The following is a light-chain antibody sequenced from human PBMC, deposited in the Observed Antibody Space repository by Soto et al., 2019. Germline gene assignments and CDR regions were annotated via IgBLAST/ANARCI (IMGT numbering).Light chain of an antibody. V-gene: IGKV1-39*01. J-gene: IGKJ4*01. Sequence: DIQMSQSPSSLSASVEDRVTISCRASQTVSAFLNWYQLKPGKAPKLLIYAATSLQRGVPSRFTGSGSGTEFPLTISSLQPEDFATYSCQQSFDIPLTFGGGTQVEIK. CDR2: AAT. CDR3: QQSFDIPLT. CDR1: QTVSAF.